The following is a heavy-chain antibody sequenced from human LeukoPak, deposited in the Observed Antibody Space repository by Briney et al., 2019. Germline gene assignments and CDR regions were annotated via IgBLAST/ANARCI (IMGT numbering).Heavy chain of an antibody. D-gene: IGHD6-6*01. CDR2: IRYDGSNK. J-gene: IGHJ4*02. V-gene: IGHV3-30*02. CDR3: AKIRIAARREPYYFDY. Sequence: GGSLRLSCAASGFTFSIYGMHWVRQAPGKGLEWVAFIRYDGSNKYYADSVKGRFTISRDNSKNTLYLQMNSLRAEDTAVYYCAKIRIAARREPYYFDYWGQGTLVTVSS. CDR1: GFTFSIYG.